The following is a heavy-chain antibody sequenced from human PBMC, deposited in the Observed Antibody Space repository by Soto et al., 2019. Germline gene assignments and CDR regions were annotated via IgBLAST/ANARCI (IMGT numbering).Heavy chain of an antibody. V-gene: IGHV1-46*01. CDR3: ARGRSFGAADYYFDF. D-gene: IGHD6-13*01. CDR1: GYTFTSYY. Sequence: ASVKVSCKASGYTFTSYYLHWVRQAPGQGPECMGRINPSGGGTTYAQKLQGRVTMTRDTSTSTGYMELSSLRSEDTAVYFCARGRSFGAADYYFDFWGQGTLVTVSS. J-gene: IGHJ4*02. CDR2: INPSGGGT.